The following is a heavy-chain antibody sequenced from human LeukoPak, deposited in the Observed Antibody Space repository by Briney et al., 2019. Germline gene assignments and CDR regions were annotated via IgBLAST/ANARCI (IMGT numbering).Heavy chain of an antibody. V-gene: IGHV3-11*06. Sequence: LEWVSYISSSSSYTNYADSVKGRFTISSDNAKNSLYLQMNSLRAGDTAVYYCARADYYETSGPFGYWGQGTLVIVSS. J-gene: IGHJ4*02. CDR2: ISSSSSYT. D-gene: IGHD3-22*01. CDR3: ARADYYETSGPFGY.